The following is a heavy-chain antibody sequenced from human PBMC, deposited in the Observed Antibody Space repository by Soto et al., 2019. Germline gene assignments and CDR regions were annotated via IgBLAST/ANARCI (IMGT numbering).Heavy chain of an antibody. V-gene: IGHV2-5*01. CDR1: GFSLSTSGVG. D-gene: IGHD3-3*01. J-gene: IGHJ5*02. CDR3: AHSQRYDFGSGQGAHLDT. Sequence: SGPTLVNPTQTLTLTCTFSGFSLSTSGVGVGWIRQPPGKALEWLALIYWNDDKRYSPSLKSRLTITKDTSKNQVVLTMTNMEPGGTPTFYCAHSQRYDFGSGQGAHLDTWARGTRVTVS. CDR2: IYWNDDK.